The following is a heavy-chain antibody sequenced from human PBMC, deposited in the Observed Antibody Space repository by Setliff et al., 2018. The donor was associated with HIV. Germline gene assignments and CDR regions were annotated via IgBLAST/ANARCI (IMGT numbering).Heavy chain of an antibody. D-gene: IGHD3-22*01. V-gene: IGHV1-69*13. J-gene: IGHJ4*02. CDR2: IVPILNTG. CDR1: GYTFTSYG. CDR3: ARIPNHSSGFDY. Sequence: SVKVSCKASGYTFTSYGISWVRQAPGQGLEWMGGIVPILNTGNYAPKFQGRVTITADEPTTTAYMELSSLRSEDTAVYYCARIPNHSSGFDYWGQGTPVTVSS.